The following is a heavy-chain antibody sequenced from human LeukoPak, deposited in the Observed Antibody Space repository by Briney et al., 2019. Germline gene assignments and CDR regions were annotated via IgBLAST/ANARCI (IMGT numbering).Heavy chain of an antibody. CDR3: ARLTRFLESPGWFDP. V-gene: IGHV4-39*01. CDR1: GGPLSSSSYY. CDR2: IYYSGST. Sequence: MSSETLSLTCSVSGGPLSSSSYYWGWIRQPPGKGLKWIGSIYYSGSTYYNPSLKSRVTISVDTSKNQFSLKLSSVTAADTAVYYCARLTRFLESPGWFDPWGQGTLVTVSS. D-gene: IGHD3-3*01. J-gene: IGHJ5*02.